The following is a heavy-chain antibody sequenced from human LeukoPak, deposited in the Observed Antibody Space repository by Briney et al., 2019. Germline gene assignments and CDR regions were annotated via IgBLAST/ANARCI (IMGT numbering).Heavy chain of an antibody. V-gene: IGHV4-34*01. Sequence: SETLSLTCAVYGGSFSGYYWSWIRQPPGKGLEWIGEINHSGSTNYNPSLKSRVTISVDTSKNQFSLKLSSVTAADTAVYYCARHSSAGSGSQFDYWGQGTLVTVSS. CDR3: ARHSSAGSGSQFDY. J-gene: IGHJ4*02. D-gene: IGHD3-10*01. CDR2: INHSGST. CDR1: GGSFSGYY.